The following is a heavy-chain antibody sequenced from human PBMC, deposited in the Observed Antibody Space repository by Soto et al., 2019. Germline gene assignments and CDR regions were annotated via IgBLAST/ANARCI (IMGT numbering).Heavy chain of an antibody. V-gene: IGHV1-3*04. CDR2: VDTGNGNT. J-gene: IGHJ4*02. D-gene: IGHD1-1*01. Sequence: GSSVQASCKPSGYPFTNHAIHWVRQAPGQSLEWMGWVDTGNGNTRYSEKFQDRVTITRDTFARTAAMELHSLRSEDTAVYYCARDARPVPRGVEAQHDDDFDDWGRRNLVTV. CDR3: ARDARPVPRGVEAQHDDDFDD. CDR1: GYPFTNHA.